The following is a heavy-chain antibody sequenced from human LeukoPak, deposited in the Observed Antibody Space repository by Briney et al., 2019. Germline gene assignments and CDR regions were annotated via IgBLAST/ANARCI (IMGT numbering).Heavy chain of an antibody. CDR1: GFTFSSYP. CDR2: ISRSSSYM. D-gene: IGHD3-9*01. V-gene: IGHV3-21*06. CDR3: ARTCNLTGCTIDY. Sequence: GGSLRLSCAASGFTFSSYPMNWVRQAPGKGLEWVSSISRSSSYMYNADSVKGRFTISRDNAKNSMYLQMNSLRAEGTAVYYCARTCNLTGCTIDYWGQGTLVTVSS. J-gene: IGHJ4*02.